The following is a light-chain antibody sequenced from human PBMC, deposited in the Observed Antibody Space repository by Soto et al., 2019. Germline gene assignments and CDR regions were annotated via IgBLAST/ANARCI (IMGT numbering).Light chain of an antibody. CDR3: QQYGSSPPIT. V-gene: IGKV3-20*01. CDR2: GAS. CDR1: ESVSSNY. Sequence: EIVLTQSPGTLSLSPGERATLSCRASESVSSNYLAWYQQKPGQAPRLLIYGASSRATGIPDRFSGSGSGRNFTPTISRLEPEDFAVYYCQQYGSSPPITFGQGTRLEIK. J-gene: IGKJ5*01.